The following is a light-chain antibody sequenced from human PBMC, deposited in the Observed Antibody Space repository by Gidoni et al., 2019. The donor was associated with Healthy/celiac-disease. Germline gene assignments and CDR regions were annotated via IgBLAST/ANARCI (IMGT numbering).Light chain of an antibody. V-gene: IGLV3-1*01. CDR3: QAWDSSHVV. CDR2: QDS. CDR1: KLGDKY. Sequence: SYERTQPPSVSVSPGQTASITCSGDKLGDKYACWYQQKPGPSPVLVIYQDSKRPSGIPERFSGSNSGNTATLTLSGTQAIDDGDSYCQAWDSSHVVFGGGTKLTVL. J-gene: IGLJ2*01.